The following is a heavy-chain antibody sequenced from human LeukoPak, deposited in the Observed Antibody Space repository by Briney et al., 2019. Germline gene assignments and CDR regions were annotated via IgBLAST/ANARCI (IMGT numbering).Heavy chain of an antibody. D-gene: IGHD6-13*01. J-gene: IGHJ6*02. V-gene: IGHV4-59*08. CDR3: ARHRSGSSWYYYYYGMDV. CDR1: GGSISSYY. CDR2: IYYSGST. Sequence: SETLSLPCTVSGGSISSYYWSWIRQPPGRGLEWIGYIYYSGSTNYNPSLKSRVTISVDTSKNQFSLKLSSVTAEDTAVYYCARHRSGSSWYYYYYGMDVWGQGTTVTVSS.